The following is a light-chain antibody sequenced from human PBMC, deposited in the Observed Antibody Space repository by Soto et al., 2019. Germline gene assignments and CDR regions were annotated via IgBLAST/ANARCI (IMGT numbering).Light chain of an antibody. V-gene: IGKV1-39*01. CDR3: QQSYSTPPT. CDR2: AAS. CDR1: QSISSY. Sequence: DIHMTQSPSSLSASVGDRVTITCRASQSISSYVNWYQQKSGQAPKLLIYAASSLRSGVPSRFSGTGSGTDFTLTITSLQPEDFASYHCQQSYSTPPTFGQGTKLDIK. J-gene: IGKJ2*01.